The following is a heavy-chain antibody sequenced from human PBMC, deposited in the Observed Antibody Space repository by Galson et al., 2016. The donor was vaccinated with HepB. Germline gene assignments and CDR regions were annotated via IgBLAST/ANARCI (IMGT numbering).Heavy chain of an antibody. V-gene: IGHV3-7*02. J-gene: IGHJ5*02. D-gene: IGHD5-24*01. CDR3: ARYGYGRWLQFNH. Sequence: SLRLSCAASGFTFTSYAMSCVRQAPGKGLEWVANIRQDGRETYYVDSVKGRFTISRDNAKNSLYLQMNSLRVEDSAVYYCARYGYGRWLQFNHWGQGTLVTVSS. CDR1: GFTFTSYA. CDR2: IRQDGRET.